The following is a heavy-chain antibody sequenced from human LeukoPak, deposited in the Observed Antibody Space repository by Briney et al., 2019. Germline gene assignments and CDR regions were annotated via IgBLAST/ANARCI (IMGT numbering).Heavy chain of an antibody. CDR3: ARDRVLYFYYGMDV. CDR1: GFTFSGHF. D-gene: IGHD2-21*01. J-gene: IGHJ6*02. Sequence: LTGGSLRLSCSASGFTFSGHFMHWVRQAPGKGLEWVAVVSYDGSSENYADSVKGRFTISRDNSKNTLYLQMNSLRAEDTAVYYCARDRVLYFYYGMDVWGQGTTVTVSS. CDR2: VSYDGSSE. V-gene: IGHV3-30-3*01.